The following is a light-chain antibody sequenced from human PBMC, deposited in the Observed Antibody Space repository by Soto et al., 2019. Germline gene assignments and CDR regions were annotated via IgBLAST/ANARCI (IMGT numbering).Light chain of an antibody. V-gene: IGLV1-40*01. CDR2: GNS. J-gene: IGLJ1*01. CDR3: QSYDSSLSGFYV. CDR1: SSNIGAGSN. Sequence: QSVLTQPPSVSGAPGQRVTISCTGSSSNIGAGSNVHWYQQLPGAAPKLLIYGNSNRPSGVPDRFSGTKSRPSASLAITGLQSEEEPDYYCQSYDSSLSGFYVFGTGTKLTVL.